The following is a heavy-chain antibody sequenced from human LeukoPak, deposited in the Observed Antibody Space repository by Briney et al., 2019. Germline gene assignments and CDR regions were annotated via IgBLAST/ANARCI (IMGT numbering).Heavy chain of an antibody. CDR2: INHSGST. J-gene: IGHJ5*02. D-gene: IGHD6-13*01. CDR1: GGSFSGYY. V-gene: IGHV4-34*01. Sequence: SETLSLTCAVYGGSFSGYYRSWVRQPPGKGLEWIGEINHSGSTNYNPSLKGRVTISVDTSKNQFSLKLSSVTAADTAVYYCARVESSSSWYLNWFDPWGQGTLVTVSS. CDR3: ARVESSSSWYLNWFDP.